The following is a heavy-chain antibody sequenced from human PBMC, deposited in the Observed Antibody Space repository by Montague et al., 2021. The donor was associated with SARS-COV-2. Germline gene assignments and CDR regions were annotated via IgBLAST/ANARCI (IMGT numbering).Heavy chain of an antibody. V-gene: IGHV3-33*06. CDR1: GFTFSSYG. CDR3: AKEIIEVAADWYFDL. J-gene: IGHJ2*01. Sequence: SLRLSCAASGFTFSSYGMHWVRQAPGKGLEWVAVIWYDGSNKYYADSVKGRFTISRDNSKNTLHLQMNSLRAEDTAVYYCAKEIIEVAADWYFDLWGRGTLVTVSS. D-gene: IGHD6-19*01. CDR2: IWYDGSNK.